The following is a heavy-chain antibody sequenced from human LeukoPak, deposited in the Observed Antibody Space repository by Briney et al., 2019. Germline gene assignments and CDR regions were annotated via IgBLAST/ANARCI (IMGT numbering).Heavy chain of an antibody. CDR1: GYTLTELS. Sequence: ASVTVSFTVSGYTLTELSMHWVRQAPGKGGEWMGGFDPEDGETIYAQKFQGRVTMTEDTSTDTAYMELRSLRSEDTAVYYCATPAGLHEYFQHWGQGTLVTVSS. V-gene: IGHV1-24*01. CDR3: ATPAGLHEYFQH. D-gene: IGHD5-24*01. CDR2: FDPEDGET. J-gene: IGHJ1*01.